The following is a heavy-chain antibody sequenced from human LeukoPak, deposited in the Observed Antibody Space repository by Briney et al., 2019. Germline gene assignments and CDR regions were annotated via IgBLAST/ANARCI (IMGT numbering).Heavy chain of an antibody. V-gene: IGHV4-39*07. CDR2: IYYSGST. CDR3: ARAPGRRASSGGIFDY. CDR1: GGSISSSSYY. Sequence: SETLSLTCTVSGGSISSSSYYWGWIRQPPGKGLEWIGSIYYSGSTYYNPSLKSRVTISVDTSKNQFSLKLSSVTAADTAVYYCARAPGRRASSGGIFDYWGQGTLVTVSS. D-gene: IGHD3-16*01. J-gene: IGHJ4*02.